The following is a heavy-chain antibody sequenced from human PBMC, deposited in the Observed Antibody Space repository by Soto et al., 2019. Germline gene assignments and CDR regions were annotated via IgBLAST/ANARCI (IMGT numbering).Heavy chain of an antibody. J-gene: IGHJ4*02. Sequence: SLRLSCSASGFTFDDYAMHWVRQAPGQGLEWVSGISWNSGSIGYADSVKGRFTISRDNAKNSLYLQMNSLRAEDTALYYCAIDLEVDFWSGCYSFVDWGEVPLLTLAS. CDR1: GFTFDDYA. CDR2: ISWNSGSI. D-gene: IGHD3-3*01. CDR3: AIDLEVDFWSGCYSFVD. V-gene: IGHV3-9*01.